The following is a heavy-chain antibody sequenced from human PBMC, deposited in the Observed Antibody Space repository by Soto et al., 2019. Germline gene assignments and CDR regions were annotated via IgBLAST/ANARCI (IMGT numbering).Heavy chain of an antibody. Sequence: GGSLRLSCAASGFTFSSYWMHWVRQAPGKGLVWVSRINSDGSSTSYADSVKGRFTISRDNAKNTLYLQMNSLRAEDTAVYYCATVPTLDLPSIAAADYWGQGTLVTVSS. J-gene: IGHJ4*02. D-gene: IGHD6-13*01. CDR3: ATVPTLDLPSIAAADY. V-gene: IGHV3-74*01. CDR1: GFTFSSYW. CDR2: INSDGSST.